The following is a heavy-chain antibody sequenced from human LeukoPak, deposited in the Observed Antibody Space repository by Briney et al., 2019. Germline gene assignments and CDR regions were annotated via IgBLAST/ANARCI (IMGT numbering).Heavy chain of an antibody. CDR2: IYYSGST. CDR3: ARQLIPAAASSGAIDY. Sequence: SETLSLTCTVSGGSISSSSYYWGWIRQPPGKGLEWIGSIYYSGSTYYNLSLKSRVTISVDTSKNQFSLKLSSVTAADTAVYYCARQLIPAAASSGAIDYWGXGTXVXVSS. V-gene: IGHV4-39*01. CDR1: GGSISSSSYY. J-gene: IGHJ4*02. D-gene: IGHD6-13*01.